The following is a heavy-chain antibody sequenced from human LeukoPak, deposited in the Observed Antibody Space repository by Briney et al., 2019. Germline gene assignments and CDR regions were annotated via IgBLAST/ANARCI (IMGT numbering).Heavy chain of an antibody. CDR3: ARRPAYYYDSSGYRFDY. CDR2: ISAYNGNT. D-gene: IGHD3-22*01. Sequence: EASVKVSCKASGYTFTGYGISWVRQAPGQGLEWMGWISAYNGNTNYAQKLQGRVTMTTDTSTSTAYMELRSLRSDDTAVYYCARRPAYYYDSSGYRFDYWGQGTLVTVSS. J-gene: IGHJ4*02. V-gene: IGHV1-18*01. CDR1: GYTFTGYG.